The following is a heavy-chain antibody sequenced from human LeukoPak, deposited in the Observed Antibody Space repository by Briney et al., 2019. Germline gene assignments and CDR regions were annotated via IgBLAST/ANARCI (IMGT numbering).Heavy chain of an antibody. CDR1: GFTFSSYG. CDR2: ITGSGDST. Sequence: GGSLRLSCAASGFTFSSYGMSWVRQAPGKGLEWVSAITGSGDSTYYADSVKGRFTISRDNAKNSLYLQMNSLRAEDTAVYYCARDTSSSTTPYYYYMDVWGKGTTVTVSS. CDR3: ARDTSSSTTPYYYYMDV. J-gene: IGHJ6*03. D-gene: IGHD2-2*01. V-gene: IGHV3-23*01.